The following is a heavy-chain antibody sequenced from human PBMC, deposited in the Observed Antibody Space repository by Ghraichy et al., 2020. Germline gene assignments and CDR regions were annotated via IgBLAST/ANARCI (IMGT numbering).Heavy chain of an antibody. CDR1: GFAFSTYD. V-gene: IGHV3-48*03. Sequence: GGSLRLSCVASGFAFSTYDMNWVRQAPGKGLEWVSYISSSGGTTYYADSVKGRFTTSRDNAKNSLFLQMNSLRAEDTAVYYCARVLTWVGGLDIWGEGTIVTVSS. CDR2: ISSSGGTT. J-gene: IGHJ3*02. CDR3: ARVLTWVGGLDI. D-gene: IGHD2-15*01.